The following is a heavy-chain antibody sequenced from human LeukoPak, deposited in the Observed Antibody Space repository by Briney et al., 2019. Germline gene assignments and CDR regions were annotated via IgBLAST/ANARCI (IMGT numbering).Heavy chain of an antibody. D-gene: IGHD2-15*01. CDR1: GFTFSSYW. Sequence: GGFLRLSCAASGFTFSSYWMSWVRQAPGTGLEWVANINPGGTEKYCVDSVEGRFTVSRDNAKNSLYLQLSSLRADDTAVYYCASALRYCSGGSCYLEGYYYGMDVWGQGTTVTVSS. V-gene: IGHV3-7*01. CDR3: ASALRYCSGGSCYLEGYYYGMDV. J-gene: IGHJ6*02. CDR2: INPGGTEK.